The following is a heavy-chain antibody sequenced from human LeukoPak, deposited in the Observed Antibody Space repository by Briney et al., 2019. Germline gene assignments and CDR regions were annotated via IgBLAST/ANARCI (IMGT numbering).Heavy chain of an antibody. V-gene: IGHV4-34*01. CDR2: INHSGST. CDR3: ARDKGWYTLFEY. J-gene: IGHJ4*02. CDR1: GGSFSGYY. Sequence: SETLSLTCAVYGGSFSGYYWSWIRQPPGKGLEWIGQINHSGSTNYNPSLTSRVTISVDTSKNQFSLKLSSVTAADTAVYYCARDKGWYTLFEYWGQGTLVTVSS. D-gene: IGHD6-19*01.